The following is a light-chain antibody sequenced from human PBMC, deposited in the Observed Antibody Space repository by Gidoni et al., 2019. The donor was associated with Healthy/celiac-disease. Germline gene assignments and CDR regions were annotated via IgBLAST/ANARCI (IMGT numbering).Light chain of an antibody. CDR1: QDISNY. J-gene: IGKJ2*01. V-gene: IGKV1-33*01. Sequence: DIQMTQSPSSLSASVGDRVTITCHASQDISNYLNWYQQKPGKAPKLLIYDASNLETGVPSRFSGSGSGTDFTFTISSLQPEDIATYYCQQYDNLPYTFXQXTKLEIK. CDR3: QQYDNLPYT. CDR2: DAS.